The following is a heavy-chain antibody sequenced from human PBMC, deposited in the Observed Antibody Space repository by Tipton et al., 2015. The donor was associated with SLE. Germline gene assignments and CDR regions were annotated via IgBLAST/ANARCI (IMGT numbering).Heavy chain of an antibody. Sequence: VQLVQSGAEVKKPGESLKISCKGSGYSFTSYWIGWVRQMPGKGLEWMGIIYPGDSDTRYSPSFQGQVTISADKSISTAYLQWSSLKASDTAMYYCARQGTRSSSGYYYYYGMDVWGQGTTVTVSS. J-gene: IGHJ6*02. CDR3: ARQGTRSSSGYYYYYGMDV. D-gene: IGHD6-6*01. CDR1: GYSFTSYW. V-gene: IGHV5-51*01. CDR2: IYPGDSDT.